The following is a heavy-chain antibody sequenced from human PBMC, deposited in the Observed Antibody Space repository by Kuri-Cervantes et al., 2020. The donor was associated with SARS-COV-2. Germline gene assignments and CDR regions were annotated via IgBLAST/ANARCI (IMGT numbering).Heavy chain of an antibody. V-gene: IGHV4-59*08. CDR1: GGSISTYY. D-gene: IGHD6-19*01. CDR2: VYYSGST. CDR3: ARRLGIAVAGTGY. J-gene: IGHJ4*02. Sequence: SETLSLTCTVSGGSISTYYWSWIRQPPGKGLEWIGSVYYSGSTNYNPSLESRVTISLDTSKNQFSLKLSSVTAADTAVYYCARRLGIAVAGTGYWGQGTLVTVSS.